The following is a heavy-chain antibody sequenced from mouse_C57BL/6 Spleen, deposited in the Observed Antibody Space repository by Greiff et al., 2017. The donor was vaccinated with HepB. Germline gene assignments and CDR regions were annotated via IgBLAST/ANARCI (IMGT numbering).Heavy chain of an antibody. CDR1: GFNIKNTS. Sequence: VQLQQSVAELVRPGASVKLSCTASGFNIKNTSMHWVKQRPEQGLEWIGRLDPANGNTKYAPKFQGKATITADPASNTAYLQLSSLTAEDTAIYYCARGGHYCDYWGQGTTLTVSS. CDR3: ARGGHYCDY. V-gene: IGHV14-3*01. CDR2: LDPANGNT. J-gene: IGHJ2*01.